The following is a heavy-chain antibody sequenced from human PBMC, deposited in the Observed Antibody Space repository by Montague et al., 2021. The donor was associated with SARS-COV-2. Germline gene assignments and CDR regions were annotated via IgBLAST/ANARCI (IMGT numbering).Heavy chain of an antibody. CDR3: ARDRTADDYDGYETAGYASYYGMDV. V-gene: IGHV4-61*08. CDR1: GGSVNSGGYY. Sequence: SETLSLTCTVSGGSVNSGGYYWSWIRQPPGKGLEWIGNIYYSGTTNYNPSLKSRVTISVDTSKNQFSLKLSSVTAADTAVYYCARDRTADDYDGYETAGYASYYGMDVWGQGTTVTVSS. J-gene: IGHJ6*02. D-gene: IGHD4-17*01. CDR2: IYYSGTT.